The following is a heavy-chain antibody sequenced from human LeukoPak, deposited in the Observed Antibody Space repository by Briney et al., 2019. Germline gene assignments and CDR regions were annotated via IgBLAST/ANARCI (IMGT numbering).Heavy chain of an antibody. V-gene: IGHV3-74*03. J-gene: IGHJ4*02. D-gene: IGHD3-10*01. CDR1: GLTITNYW. CDR2: INSDGSIT. Sequence: GGTLRLSCAASGLTITNYWMHWVRQPPGKGLVWVSRINSDGSITTYEGSVKGRFTISRDNAKNMLYLQMDSLRAEDTAVYYCARADILGAYYYGSGSPDYWGQGTLVTVSS. CDR3: ARADILGAYYYGSGSPDY.